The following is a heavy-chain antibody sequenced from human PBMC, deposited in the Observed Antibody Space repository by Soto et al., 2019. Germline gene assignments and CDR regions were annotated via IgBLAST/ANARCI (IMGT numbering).Heavy chain of an antibody. CDR1: GYTFTAYY. V-gene: IGHV1-2*04. J-gene: IGHJ4*02. CDR2: INPNSGDT. Sequence: QVQLVQSGAEVKKLGASVKVSCKASGYTFTAYYIHWVRQAPGQGLEWVGGINPNSGDTNYAQRFQGWVTMTGDTSVSTAYMDLTRLRSDDTAVYYCARGGYTYGYGLDYWGQGTLVTVSS. D-gene: IGHD5-18*01. CDR3: ARGGYTYGYGLDY.